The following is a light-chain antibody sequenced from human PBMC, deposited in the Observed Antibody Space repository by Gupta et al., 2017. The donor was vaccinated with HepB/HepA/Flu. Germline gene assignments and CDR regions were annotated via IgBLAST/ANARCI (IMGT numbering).Light chain of an antibody. CDR2: AAS. V-gene: IGKV1-17*01. CDR3: LQHNGYRSS. Sequence: DIQMTQSPSSLSASVGDRVTISCRASQGIRNDLAWYQQKPGKAPKRLIYAASSLQSGVPSRFSGSGSGTEFTLTISSLKPEDFATYYCLQHNGYRSSFRQGTRLEIK. CDR1: QGIRND. J-gene: IGKJ5*01.